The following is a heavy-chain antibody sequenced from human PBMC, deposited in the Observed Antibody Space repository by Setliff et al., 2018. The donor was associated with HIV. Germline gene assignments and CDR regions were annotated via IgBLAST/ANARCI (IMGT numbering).Heavy chain of an antibody. CDR1: DGSFSSDY. J-gene: IGHJ3*02. CDR2: IYYSGST. CDR3: ARAETATIGAFDI. D-gene: IGHD5-12*01. Sequence: SETLSLTCTVSDGSFSSDYWTWIRQTPGKGLEWIGYIYYSGSTKYNPSLTSRVTISVDTSKNHFSLKLTSVTAADTAVDYCARAETATIGAFDIWGQGTMVTVSS. V-gene: IGHV4-59*01.